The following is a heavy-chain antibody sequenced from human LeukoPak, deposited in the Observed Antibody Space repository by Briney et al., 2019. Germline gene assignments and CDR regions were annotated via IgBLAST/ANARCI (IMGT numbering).Heavy chain of an antibody. Sequence: GGSLRLSCAASGFTFSDYYMSWIRQAPGKGLEWVSYISSSGSTIYYADSVKGRFTISRDNAKNSLYLQMNSLRAEDTAVYYCAKDYATLTGYPNWFDPWGQGTLVTVSS. CDR3: AKDYATLTGYPNWFDP. V-gene: IGHV3-11*01. D-gene: IGHD3-9*01. J-gene: IGHJ5*02. CDR1: GFTFSDYY. CDR2: ISSSGSTI.